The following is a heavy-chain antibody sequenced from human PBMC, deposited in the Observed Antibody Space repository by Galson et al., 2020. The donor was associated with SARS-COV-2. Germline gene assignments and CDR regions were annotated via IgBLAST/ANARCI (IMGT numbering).Heavy chain of an antibody. Sequence: LTCAASGFTFTNYWMTWVRQAPGKGLEWVANIKQDGSEKYYVDSVKGRFTISRDNTKSLLYLQINSLRAEDTAVYFCATRPPAESYYGIFDFWGQGTLVTVSS. CDR2: IKQDGSEK. V-gene: IGHV3-7*03. D-gene: IGHD4-17*01. CDR1: GFTFTNYW. J-gene: IGHJ4*02. CDR3: ATRPPAESYYGIFDF.